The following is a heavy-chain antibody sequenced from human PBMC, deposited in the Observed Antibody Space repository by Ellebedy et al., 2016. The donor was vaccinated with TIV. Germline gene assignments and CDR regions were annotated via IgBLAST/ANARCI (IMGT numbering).Heavy chain of an antibody. D-gene: IGHD3-16*01. CDR2: ISSRGSTI. V-gene: IGHV3-11*01. J-gene: IGHJ6*02. Sequence: GGSLRLSCAASGFTFSDYYMSWIRQAPGKGLEWVSYISSRGSTIYYADSVKGRFTISRDNSKNTLYLQMNSLRAEDTAVYYCAKPRVPGFGPWASGMDVWGQGTTVTVSS. CDR3: AKPRVPGFGPWASGMDV. CDR1: GFTFSDYY.